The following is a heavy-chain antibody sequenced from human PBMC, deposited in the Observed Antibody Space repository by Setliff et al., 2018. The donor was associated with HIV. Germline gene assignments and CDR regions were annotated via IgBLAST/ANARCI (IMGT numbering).Heavy chain of an antibody. J-gene: IGHJ4*02. Sequence: GVSLKISCKGSGYSFTSYWIGWVRQMPGKGLEWMGIIYPGDSDTRYSPSFQGQVTISADKSISTAYLQWSSLKASDTAMYYCASGTTAVAGTPEFDYWGQGTLVTVSS. CDR1: GYSFTSYW. CDR2: IYPGDSDT. D-gene: IGHD6-19*01. CDR3: ASGTTAVAGTPEFDY. V-gene: IGHV5-51*01.